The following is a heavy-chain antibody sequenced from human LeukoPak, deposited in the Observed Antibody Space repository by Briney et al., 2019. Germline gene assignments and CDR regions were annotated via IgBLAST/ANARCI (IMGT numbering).Heavy chain of an antibody. J-gene: IGHJ4*02. CDR2: INQDGGEK. CDR3: AKDEDSGSYLVY. CDR1: GFSFSSNW. Sequence: PGGSLRLSCAASGFSFSSNWMSWVRQAPGKGLEWVANINQDGGEKYYVDSVKGRFTISRDNAKNSLYLQMNSLRAEDTAVYYCAKDEDSGSYLVYWGQGTLVTVSS. D-gene: IGHD1-26*01. V-gene: IGHV3-7*01.